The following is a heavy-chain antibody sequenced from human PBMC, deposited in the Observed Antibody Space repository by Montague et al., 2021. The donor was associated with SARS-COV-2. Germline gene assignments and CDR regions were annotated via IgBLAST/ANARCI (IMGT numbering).Heavy chain of an antibody. D-gene: IGHD3-10*01. Sequence: SETLSLTCAVHGGSFSTYSWNWIRQPPGKGLEWIGEIHHGGSTNYNPSLKSRVTISADTSKNQFSLKLTSVAAADAAVYYCARLGDGVVPSPILGVGPYYSYYAMDVWGKGTMVTVSS. CDR1: GGSFSTYS. CDR3: ARLGDGVVPSPILGVGPYYSYYAMDV. V-gene: IGHV4-34*01. CDR2: IHHGGST. J-gene: IGHJ6*04.